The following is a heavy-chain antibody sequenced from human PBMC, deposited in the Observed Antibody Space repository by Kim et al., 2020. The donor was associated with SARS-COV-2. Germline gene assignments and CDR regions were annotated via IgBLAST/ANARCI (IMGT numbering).Heavy chain of an antibody. D-gene: IGHD2-21*02. CDR3: ATSHCGGDCHTTPVKPYYYYYGMDV. CDR1: GGTFSSYA. J-gene: IGHJ6*02. CDR2: IIPIFGTA. V-gene: IGHV1-69*13. Sequence: SVKVSCKASGGTFSSYAISWVRQAPGQGLEWMGGIIPIFGTANYAQKFQGRVTITADESTSTAYMELSSLRSEDTAVYYCATSHCGGDCHTTPVKPYYYYYGMDVWGQGTTVTVSS.